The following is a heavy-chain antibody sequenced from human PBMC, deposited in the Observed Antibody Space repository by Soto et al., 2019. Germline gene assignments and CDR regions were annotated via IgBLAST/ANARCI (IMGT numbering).Heavy chain of an antibody. Sequence: QVQLVESGGGVVQPGRSLRLSCAASGFTFSSHGMHWVRQAPGKGLEWVALIWSDGTNKYYTEAVKGRFTISRDNSKDTLYLQMNRLRAEDTAVYYCARNFGWERLGDYWGQGTLVTVSS. CDR3: ARNFGWERLGDY. V-gene: IGHV3-33*01. D-gene: IGHD3-10*01. CDR2: IWSDGTNK. CDR1: GFTFSSHG. J-gene: IGHJ4*02.